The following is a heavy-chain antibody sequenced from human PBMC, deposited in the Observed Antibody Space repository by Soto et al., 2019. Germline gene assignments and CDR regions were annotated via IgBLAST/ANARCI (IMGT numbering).Heavy chain of an antibody. V-gene: IGHV4-59*01. CDR3: AREILVGATDY. Sequence: PSETLSLTCTVSGGSISSYYWSWIRQPPGKGLEWIGYIYYSGSTNYNPSLKSRVTISVDTSKSQFSLKLSSVTAADTAVYYCAREILVGATDYWGQGTLVTVS. CDR2: IYYSGST. D-gene: IGHD1-26*01. J-gene: IGHJ4*02. CDR1: GGSISSYY.